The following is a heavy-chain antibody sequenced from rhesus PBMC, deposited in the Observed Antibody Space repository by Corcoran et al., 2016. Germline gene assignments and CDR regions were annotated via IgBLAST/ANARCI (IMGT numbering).Heavy chain of an antibody. V-gene: IGHV1-138*01. D-gene: IGHD2-2*01. CDR1: GYTFTDYY. J-gene: IGHJ4*01. Sequence: QVHLVQSGAELKKPGSSVKVSCKASGYTFTDYYVQWVRQAPGKGLECKARIKPTTGCTDSATKFQGRVTVTRDTSTGTAYMELSSLRFEDTAVYYCAVISGYYGVDFWGQGALVTVSS. CDR2: IKPTTGCT. CDR3: AVISGYYGVDF.